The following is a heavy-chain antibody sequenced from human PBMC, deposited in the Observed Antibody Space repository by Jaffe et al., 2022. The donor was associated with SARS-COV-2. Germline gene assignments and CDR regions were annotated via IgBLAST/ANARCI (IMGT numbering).Heavy chain of an antibody. J-gene: IGHJ4*02. CDR3: AKEGEDYVWGSYRSLDY. D-gene: IGHD3-16*02. CDR2: ISGSGGST. V-gene: IGHV3-23*01. CDR1: GFTFSSYA. Sequence: EVQLLESGGGLVQPGGSLRLSCAASGFTFSSYAMSWVRQAPGKGLEWVSAISGSGGSTYYADSVKGRFTISRDNSKNTLYLQMNSLRAEDTAVYYCAKEGEDYVWGSYRSLDYWGQGTLVTVSS.